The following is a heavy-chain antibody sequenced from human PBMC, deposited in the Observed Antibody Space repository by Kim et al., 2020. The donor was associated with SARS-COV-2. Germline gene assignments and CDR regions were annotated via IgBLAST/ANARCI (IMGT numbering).Heavy chain of an antibody. CDR3: ARGYCRFGSCNQFKYFYGIDV. CDR1: GGSITNNNYY. D-gene: IGHD2-15*01. J-gene: IGHJ6*02. V-gene: IGHV4-39*01. Sequence: SENLSLTCTVSGGSITNNNYYWAWLRQPPGKGLEWIGSVSYTGITYDNPSLKSRFTISLDTSTNQFSLKLSSVTAADTAVYFCARGYCRFGSCNQFKYFYGIDVWGQGTTVIVSS. CDR2: VSYTGIT.